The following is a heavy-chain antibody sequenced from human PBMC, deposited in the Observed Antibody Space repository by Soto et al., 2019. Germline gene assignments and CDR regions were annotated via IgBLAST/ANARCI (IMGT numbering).Heavy chain of an antibody. CDR3: ARVGAAIFGGLFDY. Sequence: PGGSLRLSCAASGFTVSSNYMSWVRQAPGKGLEWVSVIYSGGSTYYADSVKGRFTISRDNSKNTLYLQMNSLRAEDTAVYYCARVGAAIFGGLFDYWGQGTLVTVSS. V-gene: IGHV3-53*01. D-gene: IGHD3-3*01. J-gene: IGHJ4*02. CDR2: IYSGGST. CDR1: GFTVSSNY.